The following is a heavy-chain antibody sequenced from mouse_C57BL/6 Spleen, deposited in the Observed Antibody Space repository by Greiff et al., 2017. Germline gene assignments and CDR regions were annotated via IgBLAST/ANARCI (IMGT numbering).Heavy chain of an antibody. J-gene: IGHJ3*01. Sequence: QVQLQQSGPELVRPGVSVKISCKGSGYTFTDYAMHWVKQSHAKSLEWIGVISTYYGDASYNQKFKDKATMTVDKSSSTAYMELARLTSEDSAVYYCARPSNDYDIAYWGQGTLVTVSA. CDR2: ISTYYGDA. D-gene: IGHD2-4*01. CDR3: ARPSNDYDIAY. CDR1: GYTFTDYA. V-gene: IGHV1-67*01.